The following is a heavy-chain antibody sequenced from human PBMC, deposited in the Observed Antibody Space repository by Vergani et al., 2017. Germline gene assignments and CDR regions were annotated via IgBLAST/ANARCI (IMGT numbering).Heavy chain of an antibody. CDR3: AKDGLAYGSGSWYY. V-gene: IGHV3-7*01. D-gene: IGHD3-10*01. CDR2: ISPDGSAT. J-gene: IGHJ4*02. Sequence: VQLVESGGGLVQPGGSLRLSCAASGFSLSRFWMSWVRQAPEKGLEWVAHISPDGSATSYADSVKGRFTISRDNSKNTVYLQMNSLRTGDTAVYYCAKDGLAYGSGSWYYWGRGTLVTVSS. CDR1: GFSLSRFW.